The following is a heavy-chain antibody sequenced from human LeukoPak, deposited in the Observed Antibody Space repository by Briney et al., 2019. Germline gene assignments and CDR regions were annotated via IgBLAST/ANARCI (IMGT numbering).Heavy chain of an antibody. CDR1: GYTFTGYY. D-gene: IGHD3-22*01. CDR3: ARDYDSSSYSSDSGP. J-gene: IGHJ4*02. V-gene: IGHV1-2*02. CDR2: INPNSGGT. Sequence: GASVKVSCKASGYTFTGYYMHWVRQAPGQGLEWMGWINPNSGGTNYAQKFQGRVTMTRDTSISTAYMELSRLRSDDTAVYYCARDYDSSSYSSDSGPWGQGTLVTVSS.